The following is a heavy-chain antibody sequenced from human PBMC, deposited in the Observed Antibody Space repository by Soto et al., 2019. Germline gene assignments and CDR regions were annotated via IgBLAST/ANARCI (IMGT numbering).Heavy chain of an antibody. D-gene: IGHD4-17*01. J-gene: IGHJ5*02. CDR3: AITQESDYGDYDARFDP. CDR1: GGSISSGGYY. CDR2: IYYSGST. Sequence: SETLSLTCTVSGGSISSGGYYWSWIRQHPGKGLEWIGYIYYSGSTYYNPSLKSRVTISVDTSKNQFSLKLSSVTAADTAVYYCAITQESDYGDYDARFDPWGQGTLVTVPS. V-gene: IGHV4-31*03.